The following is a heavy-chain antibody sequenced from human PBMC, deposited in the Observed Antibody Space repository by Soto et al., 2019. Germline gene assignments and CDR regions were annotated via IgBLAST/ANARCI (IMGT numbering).Heavy chain of an antibody. V-gene: IGHV5-51*01. CDR2: IYPGDSDT. J-gene: IGHJ4*02. CDR1: GYSFTSYW. CDR3: ARRLRGYSSSWADFDY. D-gene: IGHD6-13*01. Sequence: PGESLKISCKGSGYSFTSYWIGWVRQMPGKGLEWMGIIYPGDSDTRYSPSFQGQVTISADKSISTAYLQWSSLKASDTAMYYCARRLRGYSSSWADFDYWGQGTLVTVSS.